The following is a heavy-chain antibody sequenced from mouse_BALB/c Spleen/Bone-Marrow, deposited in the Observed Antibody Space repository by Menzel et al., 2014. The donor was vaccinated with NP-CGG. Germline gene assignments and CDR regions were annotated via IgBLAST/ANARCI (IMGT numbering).Heavy chain of an antibody. J-gene: IGHJ4*01. V-gene: IGHV3-8*02. CDR3: ASLLRIYYAMDY. CDR2: ISYSGST. CDR1: GDSITSGY. Sequence: EVKLQEPGPSLVKPSQTLSLPCSVTGDSITSGYWNWIRKFPGNKLEYMGYISYSGSTYYNPSLKSRISITRDTSKNQYYLQLNSVTTEDTATYYCASLLRIYYAMDYWGQGTSVTVSS. D-gene: IGHD1-1*01.